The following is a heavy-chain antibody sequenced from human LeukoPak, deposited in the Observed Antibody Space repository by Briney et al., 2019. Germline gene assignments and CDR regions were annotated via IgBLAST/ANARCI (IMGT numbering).Heavy chain of an antibody. Sequence: GFLRLSCAASGFTFSSYWMSWVRQAPGKGLEWVANIKQDGSEKYYVDSVKGRFTISRDNAKNSLYLQMNSLRAEDTAVYYCARRPVDSYGDCYFDYWGQGTLVTVSS. CDR3: ARRPVDSYGDCYFDY. CDR2: IKQDGSEK. J-gene: IGHJ4*02. V-gene: IGHV3-7*01. CDR1: GFTFSSYW. D-gene: IGHD4-17*01.